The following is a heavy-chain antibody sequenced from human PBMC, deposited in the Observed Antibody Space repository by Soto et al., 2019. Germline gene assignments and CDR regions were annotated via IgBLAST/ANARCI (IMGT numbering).Heavy chain of an antibody. CDR1: GYTFTGYY. CDR2: INPNSGGT. D-gene: IGHD6-19*01. V-gene: IGHV1-2*04. Sequence: ASVKVSCKASGYTFTGYYMHWVRQAPGQGLEWMGWINPNSGGTNYAQKFQGWVTMTRDTSISTAYMELSRLRSDDTAVYYCARSGVGYSSGSDAFDIWGQGTMVTVSS. J-gene: IGHJ3*02. CDR3: ARSGVGYSSGSDAFDI.